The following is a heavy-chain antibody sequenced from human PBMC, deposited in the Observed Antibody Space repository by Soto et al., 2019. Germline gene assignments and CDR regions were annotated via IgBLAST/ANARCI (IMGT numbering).Heavy chain of an antibody. Sequence: QLQLQESGSRLVKSSQTLSLTCTVSGDSMTSGDYSWSWIRQPPGKGLEWLGYIYRTGNTHYSPSLKSRVTITQDRSKNQVSLELTSVTAADTAVYYCARGDYQYSIDYWGQGTLVTVSS. CDR1: GDSMTSGDYS. CDR3: ARGDYQYSIDY. J-gene: IGHJ4*02. V-gene: IGHV4-30-2*01. D-gene: IGHD2-2*01. CDR2: IYRTGNT.